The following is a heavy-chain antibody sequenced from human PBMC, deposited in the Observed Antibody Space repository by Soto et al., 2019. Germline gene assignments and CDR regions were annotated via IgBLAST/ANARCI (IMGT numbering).Heavy chain of an antibody. D-gene: IGHD3-22*01. CDR2: IYWDDDK. CDR3: AHRHLHSDYYDSSGYYDSAEYFQH. CDR1: GFSLSTSGVG. Sequence: QITLKESGPTLVKPTQTLTLTCTFSGFSLSTSGVGVGWIRQPPGKALEWLALIYWDDDKRYSPSLKSRLTITKHTSKTQVVLTMTNMDPVDTATYYRAHRHLHSDYYDSSGYYDSAEYFQHWGQGTLVTVSS. J-gene: IGHJ1*01. V-gene: IGHV2-5*02.